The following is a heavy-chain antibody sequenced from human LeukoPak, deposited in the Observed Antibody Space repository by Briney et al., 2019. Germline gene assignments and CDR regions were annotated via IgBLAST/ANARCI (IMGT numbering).Heavy chain of an antibody. V-gene: IGHV3-30*01. Sequence: PGGSLRLSCAASGFTFSSYAMHWVRQAPGKGLEWVAVISYDGSNKYYADSVKGRFTISRDNSKNTLYLQMNSLRAEDTAVYYCARGPPRPTMVRGVISSWGQGTLVTVSS. CDR1: GFTFSSYA. J-gene: IGHJ5*02. CDR2: ISYDGSNK. CDR3: ARGPPRPTMVRGVISS. D-gene: IGHD3-10*01.